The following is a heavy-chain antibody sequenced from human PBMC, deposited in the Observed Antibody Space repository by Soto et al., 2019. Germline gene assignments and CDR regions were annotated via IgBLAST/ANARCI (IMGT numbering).Heavy chain of an antibody. J-gene: IGHJ4*02. D-gene: IGHD3-22*01. CDR3: ARVLLVYDSSGYYSSYFDY. CDR2: IYSGGST. Sequence: EVQLVESGGGLIQPGGSLRLSCAASGFTVSSNYMSWVRQAPGKGLEWVSVIYSGGSTYYADSVKGRFTISRDNSKNTLYLQMNSLRAEYTAVYYCARVLLVYDSSGYYSSYFDYWGQGTLVTVSS. V-gene: IGHV3-53*01. CDR1: GFTVSSNY.